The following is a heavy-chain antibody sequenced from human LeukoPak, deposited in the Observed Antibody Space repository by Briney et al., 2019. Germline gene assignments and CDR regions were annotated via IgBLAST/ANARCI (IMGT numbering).Heavy chain of an antibody. CDR1: GFTFSSYA. J-gene: IGHJ4*02. Sequence: GRSPRLSCAASGFTFSSYAMHWVRQAPGKGLEWVAVISYDGSNKYYADSVKGRFTISRDTSKSTLYLQMNSLGAEDTAVYYCVKEQGSGYYRTADYWGQGTLVTVSS. V-gene: IGHV3-30*01. D-gene: IGHD3-10*01. CDR2: ISYDGSNK. CDR3: VKEQGSGYYRTADY.